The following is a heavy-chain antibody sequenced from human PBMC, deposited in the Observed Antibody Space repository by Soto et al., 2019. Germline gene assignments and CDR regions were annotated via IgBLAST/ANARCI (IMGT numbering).Heavy chain of an antibody. V-gene: IGHV3-23*01. Sequence: EVQLLESGGGLVQPGGSLRLSCAASGFTFSSYVMNWVRQPPGKGLEWVSGISGSGGSTYYADSVKGRFTSSRDNSKNTLYLQMNSLRAEDTAVYYCANGPRAPPPHDYGMDVWGQGTTVTVSS. CDR2: ISGSGGST. J-gene: IGHJ6*02. CDR1: GFTFSSYV. CDR3: ANGPRAPPPHDYGMDV.